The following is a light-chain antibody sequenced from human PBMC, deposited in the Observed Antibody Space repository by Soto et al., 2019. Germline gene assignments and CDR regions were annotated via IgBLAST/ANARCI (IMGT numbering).Light chain of an antibody. J-gene: IGLJ1*01. CDR1: SNDVGRYSY. CDR2: EVS. CDR3: ASYTSDTSRL. Sequence: QSVLAQPASVSGSPGQSITISCTGSSNDVGRYSYVSWYQQHPGKIPKLIIYEVSLRPSGISDRFSASKSGNTASLTISGLQAEDEADYYCASYTSDTSRLFGTRTKLTVL. V-gene: IGLV2-14*01.